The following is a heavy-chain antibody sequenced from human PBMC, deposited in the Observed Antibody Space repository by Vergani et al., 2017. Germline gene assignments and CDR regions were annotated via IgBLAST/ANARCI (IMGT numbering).Heavy chain of an antibody. J-gene: IGHJ4*02. D-gene: IGHD6-13*01. CDR1: GFIFSSYS. Sequence: EVQLVESGGGLVKPGGSLRLSCAASGFIFSSYSMNWVRQAPGKGLEWVSSISSSSSYIYYADSVKGRFTISRDNAKNSLYLQMNSLRAEDTAVYYCARDTDSSSRFDYWGQGTLVTVSS. CDR2: ISSSSSYI. CDR3: ARDTDSSSRFDY. V-gene: IGHV3-21*01.